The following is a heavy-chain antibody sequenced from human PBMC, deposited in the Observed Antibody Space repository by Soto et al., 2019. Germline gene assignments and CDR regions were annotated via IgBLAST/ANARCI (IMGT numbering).Heavy chain of an antibody. CDR1: GFTFSSYS. V-gene: IGHV3-21*01. D-gene: IGHD3-3*01. CDR3: ARDQIVLRPHSGGEWLLFGAFDI. Sequence: EVQLVESGGGLVKPGGSLRLSCAASGFTFSSYSMNWVRQAPGKGLEWVSSISSSSSYIYYADSVKGRFTISRDNAKNSLYLQMNSLRAEDTAVYYCARDQIVLRPHSGGEWLLFGAFDIWGQGTMVTVSS. J-gene: IGHJ3*02. CDR2: ISSSSSYI.